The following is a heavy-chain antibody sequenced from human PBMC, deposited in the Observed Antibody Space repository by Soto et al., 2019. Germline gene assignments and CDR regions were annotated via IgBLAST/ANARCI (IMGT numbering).Heavy chain of an antibody. D-gene: IGHD1-1*01. J-gene: IGHJ4*02. CDR1: GYTFSNYD. CDR3: AKVSRTGSAIDCEY. CDR2: VNPNNGDT. Sequence: QVQLVQSGAELKKPGASVKVSCKASGYTFSNYDMNWVRQATGQGPEWIGWVNPNNGDTGYAQKCQGRVTLTTDISTTTAYMEMTSLRSEDTAIYYCAKVSRTGSAIDCEYWGQGTVITVSS. V-gene: IGHV1-8*01.